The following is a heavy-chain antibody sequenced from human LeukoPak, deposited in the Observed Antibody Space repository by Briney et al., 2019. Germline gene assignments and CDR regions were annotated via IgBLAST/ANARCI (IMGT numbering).Heavy chain of an antibody. D-gene: IGHD2-2*01. CDR3: AKSDQRLPDY. J-gene: IGHJ4*02. CDR2: ISSGSSYI. CDR1: GFTFSSYS. V-gene: IGHV3-21*01. Sequence: GGSLRLSCAASGFTFSSYSMNWVRQAPGKGLEWVSSISSGSSYIYYADSVKGRFTISRDNSKNTLYLQMNGLRAEDTAVYYCAKSDQRLPDYWGQGTLVTVSS.